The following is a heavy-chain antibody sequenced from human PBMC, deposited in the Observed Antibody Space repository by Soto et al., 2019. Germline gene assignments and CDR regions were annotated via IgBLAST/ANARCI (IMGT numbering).Heavy chain of an antibody. D-gene: IGHD2-21*02. CDR1: GFTFSSYW. CDR3: ARFPTLLTALDY. J-gene: IGHJ4*02. CDR2: INSDGSDT. V-gene: IGHV3-74*01. Sequence: PGGSLRLSCAGSGFTFSSYWMHWVRQAPGKGLVWVSRINSDGSDTSYADSVKGRFTISRDNAKNTLYLQMNSLRAEDTAVYYCARFPTLLTALDYWGQGTLVTVSS.